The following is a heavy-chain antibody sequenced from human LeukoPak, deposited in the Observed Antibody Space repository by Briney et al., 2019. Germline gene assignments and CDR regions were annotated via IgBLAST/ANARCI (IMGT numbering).Heavy chain of an antibody. D-gene: IGHD3-16*01. V-gene: IGHV4-59*01. Sequence: SETLSPTCTVSGGSISSYYWSWIRQPPGKGLEWIGYIYYSGSTNYNPSLKSRVTISVDTSKNQFSLELSSVTAADTAVYYCARLNYDYVWGRYFDYWGQGILVTVSS. CDR3: ARLNYDYVWGRYFDY. J-gene: IGHJ4*02. CDR1: GGSISSYY. CDR2: IYYSGST.